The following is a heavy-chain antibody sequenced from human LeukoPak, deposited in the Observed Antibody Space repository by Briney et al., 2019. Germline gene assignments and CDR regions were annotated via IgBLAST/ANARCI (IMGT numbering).Heavy chain of an antibody. V-gene: IGHV4-38-2*02. CDR3: ARVSTSIAAAGTPTRYFDY. CDR1: GNSIRDYY. J-gene: IGHJ4*02. Sequence: PSETLSLTCSVSGNSIRDYYWGWIRQPPGKGLEWIGTISYSGSTYYNPSLKSRVTISVDTSKNQFSLKLSSVTAADTAVYYCARVSTSIAAAGTPTRYFDYWGQGTLVTVSS. D-gene: IGHD6-13*01. CDR2: ISYSGST.